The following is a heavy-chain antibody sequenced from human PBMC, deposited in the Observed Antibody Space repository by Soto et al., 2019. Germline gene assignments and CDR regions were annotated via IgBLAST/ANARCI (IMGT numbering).Heavy chain of an antibody. V-gene: IGHV3-48*01. J-gene: IGHJ4*02. Sequence: GGSLRLSCAASGFTFSSYSMNWVRQAPGKGLEWVSYISSSSSTIYYADSVKGRFTISRDNAKNSLYLQMNSLRAEDTAVYYCARDLDYYGSGSYYKGYWGQGTLVTVSS. CDR2: ISSSSSTI. CDR1: GFTFSSYS. CDR3: ARDLDYYGSGSYYKGY. D-gene: IGHD3-10*01.